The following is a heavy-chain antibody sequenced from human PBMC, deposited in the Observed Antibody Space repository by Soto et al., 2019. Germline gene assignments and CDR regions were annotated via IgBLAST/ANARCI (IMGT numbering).Heavy chain of an antibody. CDR3: ASRYCSGGSCYDY. J-gene: IGHJ4*02. CDR2: ISWDGGST. CDR1: GFTFDDYT. D-gene: IGHD2-15*01. V-gene: IGHV3-43*01. Sequence: PGGSLRLSCAASGFTFDDYTMHWVRQAPGKGLEWVSLISWDGGSTYYADSVKGRFTISRDNSKNSLYLQMNSLRTEDTALYYCASRYCSGGSCYDYWGQGTLVTVSS.